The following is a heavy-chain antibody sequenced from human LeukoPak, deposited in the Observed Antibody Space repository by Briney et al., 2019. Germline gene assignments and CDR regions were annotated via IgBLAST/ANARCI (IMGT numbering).Heavy chain of an antibody. Sequence: SETLSLTCAVYGGSFSNYYWTWIRQPPGKGLEWIGEINHSGSTNYNPSLKSRVTISVDTSKNQFSLKLSSVTAADTAVYYCARSRLPGTRGYWFDPWGQETLVTVSS. CDR1: GGSFSNYY. J-gene: IGHJ5*02. CDR3: ARSRLPGTRGYWFDP. CDR2: INHSGST. D-gene: IGHD1-1*01. V-gene: IGHV4-34*01.